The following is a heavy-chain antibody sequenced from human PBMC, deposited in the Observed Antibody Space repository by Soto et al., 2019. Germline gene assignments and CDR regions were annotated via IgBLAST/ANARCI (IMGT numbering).Heavy chain of an antibody. J-gene: IGHJ5*02. Sequence: EVQLVESGGGLVQPGRSLRLSCAASGFTFDDYAMHWVRQAPGKGLEWVSGISWNSGSIGYADSVKGRFTISRDNAKNSLYLQMNSLRTEDTALYYCAKAGSNYRLPVANWFDPWGQGTLVTVSS. CDR3: AKAGSNYRLPVANWFDP. V-gene: IGHV3-9*01. CDR1: GFTFDDYA. CDR2: ISWNSGSI. D-gene: IGHD4-4*01.